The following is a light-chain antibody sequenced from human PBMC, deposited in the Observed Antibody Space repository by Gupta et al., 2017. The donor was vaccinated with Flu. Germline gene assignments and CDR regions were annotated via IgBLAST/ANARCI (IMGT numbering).Light chain of an antibody. V-gene: IGKV1-39*01. Sequence: DSQMTQSPSSLSASVGDRVTITCRASQSISSYLNWYQQKPVKAPKLLIYAASSLQSAVPSRFTGSGSGTDFTLTISRLQPEDFATYYCQQRDSTVITFGRGTKLEIK. CDR1: QSISSY. CDR3: QQRDSTVIT. J-gene: IGKJ4*01. CDR2: AAS.